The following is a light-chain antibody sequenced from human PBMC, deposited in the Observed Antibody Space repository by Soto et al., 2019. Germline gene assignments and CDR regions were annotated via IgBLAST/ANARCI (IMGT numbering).Light chain of an antibody. CDR2: DAS. CDR3: QQRSNWPPG. CDR1: QSVSTY. J-gene: IGKJ4*01. V-gene: IGKV3-11*01. Sequence: DNVLTQSPDTLSLSPGEGATLSCRASQSVSTYLAWYQQKPGQGPRIIIYDASNRATGIPARFIGSWSGTDCTLTISSLEPEDVAVYYCQQRSNWPPGFGGGTKVDIK.